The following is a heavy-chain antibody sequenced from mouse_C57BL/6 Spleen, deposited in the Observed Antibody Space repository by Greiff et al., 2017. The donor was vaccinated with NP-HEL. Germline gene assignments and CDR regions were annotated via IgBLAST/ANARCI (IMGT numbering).Heavy chain of an antibody. CDR3: ARHETAQATYGGFDY. Sequence: VKLVESGAELVKPGASVKLSCKASGYTFTEYTIHWVKQRSGQGLEWIGWFYPGSGSIKYNEKFKDKATLTADKSSSTVYMELSRLTSEDSAVYFCARHETAQATYGGFDYWGQGTTLTVSS. CDR1: GYTFTEYT. D-gene: IGHD3-2*02. J-gene: IGHJ2*01. V-gene: IGHV1-62-2*01. CDR2: FYPGSGSI.